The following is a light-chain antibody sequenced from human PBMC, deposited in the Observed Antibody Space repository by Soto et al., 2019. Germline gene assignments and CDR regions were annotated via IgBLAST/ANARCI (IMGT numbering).Light chain of an antibody. CDR3: CSYAGSYTFVV. Sequence: QSALTQPSSVSGSPGKSVTISCTGTSSDVGGYNYVSWYQQHPGKAPKLMIYDVITRPSGVPARFSVSKSGNTASLTISGLQAEDEADYYCCSYAGSYTFVVFGGGTKLTVL. CDR1: SSDVGGYNY. CDR2: DVI. J-gene: IGLJ2*01. V-gene: IGLV2-11*01.